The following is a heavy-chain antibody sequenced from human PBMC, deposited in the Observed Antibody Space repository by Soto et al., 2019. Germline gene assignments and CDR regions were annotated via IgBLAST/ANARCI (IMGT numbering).Heavy chain of an antibody. CDR3: AREGSSYYYGSGTARWFDP. V-gene: IGHV4-30-2*01. CDR2: IYHSGST. D-gene: IGHD3-10*01. Sequence: SETLSLTCAVSGGSISSGGYSWSWIRQPPGKGLEWIGYIYHSGSTYYNPSLKSRVTISVDRSKNQFSLKLSSVTAADTAVYYCAREGSSYYYGSGTARWFDPWGQGTLVTVSS. J-gene: IGHJ5*02. CDR1: GGSISSGGYS.